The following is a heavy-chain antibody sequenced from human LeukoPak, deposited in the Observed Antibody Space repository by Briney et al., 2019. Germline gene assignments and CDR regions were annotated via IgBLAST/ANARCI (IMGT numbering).Heavy chain of an antibody. CDR3: AKAIREDPNPIFDY. CDR1: GFTFSSYG. Sequence: GGSLRLSCAASGFTFSSYGMHWVRQAPGKGLEWVAVIWYDGSNKYYADSVKGRFTISRDNSKNTLYLQMNSLRAEDTALYYCAKAIREDPNPIFDYWGQGTLVTVSS. CDR2: IWYDGSNK. V-gene: IGHV3-30*02. J-gene: IGHJ4*02.